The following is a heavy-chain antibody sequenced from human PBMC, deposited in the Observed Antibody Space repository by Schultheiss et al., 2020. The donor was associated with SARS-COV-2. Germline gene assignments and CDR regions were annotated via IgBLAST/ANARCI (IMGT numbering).Heavy chain of an antibody. Sequence: GESLKISCAASGFTFSSYAMSWVRQAPGKGLEWVSAISGSGGSTYYADSVKGRFTISRDNSKNTLYLQMNSLRAEDTAVYYCAGSSSNGGDDYWGQGTLVTVSS. D-gene: IGHD6-6*01. CDR3: AGSSSNGGDDY. CDR1: GFTFSSYA. V-gene: IGHV3-23*01. J-gene: IGHJ4*02. CDR2: ISGSGGST.